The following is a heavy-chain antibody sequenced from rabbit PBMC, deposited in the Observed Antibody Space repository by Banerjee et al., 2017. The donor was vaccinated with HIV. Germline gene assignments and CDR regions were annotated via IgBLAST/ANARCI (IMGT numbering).Heavy chain of an antibody. J-gene: IGHJ6*01. D-gene: IGHD6-1*01. Sequence: QEQLEESGGGLVKPGGTLTLTCKASGIDFSSYYYMCWVRQAPGKGLEWIAMIYPGSGSAYYASWVNGRFTISKTSSTTVTLQMTSLTAADTATYFCAGGYGTYDRYGMDLWCPGTLVTVS. CDR1: GIDFSSYYY. CDR3: AGGYGTYDRYGMDL. V-gene: IGHV1S45*01. CDR2: IYPGSGSA.